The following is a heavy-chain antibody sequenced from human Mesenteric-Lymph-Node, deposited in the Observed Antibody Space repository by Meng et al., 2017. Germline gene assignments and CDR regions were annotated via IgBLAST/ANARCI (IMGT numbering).Heavy chain of an antibody. D-gene: IGHD4-17*01. V-gene: IGHV3-74*01. CDR1: GFAFTTYW. Sequence: GESLKISCAASGFAFTTYWMHWVRQAPGKGLVWVSRINYDGRTTTYADSVKGRFTISRDNAENTLYLQMNSLRAEDTAVYYCARDMSTSKVTSDAFDIWGQGTMVTVSS. CDR3: ARDMSTSKVTSDAFDI. J-gene: IGHJ3*02. CDR2: INYDGRTT.